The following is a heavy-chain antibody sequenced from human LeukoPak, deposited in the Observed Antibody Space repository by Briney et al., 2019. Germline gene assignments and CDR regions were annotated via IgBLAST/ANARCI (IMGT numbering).Heavy chain of an antibody. D-gene: IGHD6-19*01. J-gene: IGHJ4*02. CDR1: GGTFSSYA. CDR3: ARPVMYSSGPFDY. V-gene: IGHV1-69*13. Sequence: SVKVSCKASGGTFSSYAISWVRQAPGQGLEWMGGIIPIFGTANYAQKFQGRVTITADESTSTAYMELSSLRSEDTAVYYCARPVMYSSGPFDYWGQGTLVTVSS. CDR2: IIPIFGTA.